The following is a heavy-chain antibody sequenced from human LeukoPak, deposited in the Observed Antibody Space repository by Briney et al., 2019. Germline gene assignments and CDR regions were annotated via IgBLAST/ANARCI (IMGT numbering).Heavy chain of an antibody. V-gene: IGHV3-23*01. J-gene: IGHJ4*02. D-gene: IGHD3-3*01. CDR3: VTEFWYRFDY. CDR1: GFTFSNYA. CDR2: IGGGGAGT. Sequence: GGSLRLSCAASGFTFSNYAMSWVRQAPGKGLEWVSTIGGGGAGTYYAVSVKGRFTISRDNAKNSVHLQMTGLRAEDTAVYFCVTEFWYRFDYWGQGLLVTVSS.